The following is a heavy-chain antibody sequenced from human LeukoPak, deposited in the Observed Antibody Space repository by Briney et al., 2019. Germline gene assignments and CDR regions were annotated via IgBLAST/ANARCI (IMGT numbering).Heavy chain of an antibody. J-gene: IGHJ4*02. CDR1: GGSISSYY. D-gene: IGHD3-3*01. Sequence: SETLSLTCTVSGGSISSYYWSWIRQSPGKGLEWIGYIHYSGSTNYNPSLKSRVTISVDTSKNQFSLKLSSVTAADTAVYYCARQRFLEWYFDYWGQGTLVTVSS. CDR2: IHYSGST. V-gene: IGHV4-59*08. CDR3: ARQRFLEWYFDY.